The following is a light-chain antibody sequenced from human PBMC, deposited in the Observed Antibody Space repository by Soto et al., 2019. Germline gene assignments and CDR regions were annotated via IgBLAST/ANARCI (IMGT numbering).Light chain of an antibody. CDR1: QRISTY. Sequence: DIQLTQSPSPLSASVGDRVAITCLASQRISTYLNLYQQKPGKAPKVLIYTASNLQSGVPPRFSGSGSGTDFTLTISSLQPEDVATYFCQQSYRTPITFGQGTRLEIK. CDR2: TAS. J-gene: IGKJ5*01. V-gene: IGKV1-39*01. CDR3: QQSYRTPIT.